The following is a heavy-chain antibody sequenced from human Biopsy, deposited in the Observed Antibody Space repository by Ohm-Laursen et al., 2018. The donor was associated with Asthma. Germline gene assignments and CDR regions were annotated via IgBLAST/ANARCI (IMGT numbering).Heavy chain of an antibody. D-gene: IGHD6-19*01. CDR2: NMTVFGTT. Sequence: SSVKVSCKSPGGTFSNFAISWVRQAPGQGLEWLGGNMTVFGTTNYAQKFQGRVTITADESTSTVYMEVTSLRSEDTAIYYCARCQVGYSSGWSLLLKKIYYSGMDVWGQGTAVTVSS. CDR3: ARCQVGYSSGWSLLLKKIYYSGMDV. J-gene: IGHJ6*02. V-gene: IGHV1-69*01. CDR1: GGTFSNFA.